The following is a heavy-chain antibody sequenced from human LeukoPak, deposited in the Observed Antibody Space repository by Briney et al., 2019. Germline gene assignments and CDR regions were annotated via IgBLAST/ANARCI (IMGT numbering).Heavy chain of an antibody. CDR3: ARGRVSSSTWYSTYYYYFYMDV. D-gene: IGHD1-1*01. Sequence: SETLSLTCTVSGGSISSYYWSWIRQPPGKGLEWIRYVDHTGSTNFNPSLNGRVSISRDTTKNLFSLRLRSVTAADTAVYFCARGRVSSSTWYSTYYYYFYMDVWGKGTTVTVSS. CDR1: GGSISSYY. CDR2: VDHTGST. J-gene: IGHJ6*03. V-gene: IGHV4-59*01.